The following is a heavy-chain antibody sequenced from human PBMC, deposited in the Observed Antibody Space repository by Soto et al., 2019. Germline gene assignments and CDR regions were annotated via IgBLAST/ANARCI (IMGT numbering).Heavy chain of an antibody. Sequence: TGGSLRLSCAASGFTFSSYWMSWVRQAPGKGLEWVANIKQDGSEKYYVDSVKGRFTISRDNAKNSLYLQMNSLRAEDTAVYYCARSGYSYGDGYYFDYWGQGTLVTVSS. CDR2: IKQDGSEK. V-gene: IGHV3-7*01. CDR1: GFTFSSYW. CDR3: ARSGYSYGDGYYFDY. J-gene: IGHJ4*02. D-gene: IGHD5-18*01.